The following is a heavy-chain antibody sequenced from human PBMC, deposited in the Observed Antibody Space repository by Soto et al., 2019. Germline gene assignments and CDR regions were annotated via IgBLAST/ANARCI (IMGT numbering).Heavy chain of an antibody. CDR3: AICRGSSSWPEIFDC. CDR2: IYYSGST. Sequence: PSKTMSITCTVSGGSISSSSYYWGWIRQPPGKGLEWIGSIYYSGSTYYNPSLKSRVTISVDTSKNQFSLKLSSVTAADTAVYYCAICRGSSSWPEIFDCWGQGTLVTVSS. V-gene: IGHV4-39*01. J-gene: IGHJ4*02. D-gene: IGHD6-13*01. CDR1: GGSISSSSYY.